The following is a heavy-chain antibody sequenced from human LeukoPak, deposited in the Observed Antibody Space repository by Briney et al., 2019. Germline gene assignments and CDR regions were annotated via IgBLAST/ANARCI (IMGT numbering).Heavy chain of an antibody. CDR3: AGGIKDIVVVPAVTFDY. J-gene: IGHJ4*02. D-gene: IGHD2-2*01. V-gene: IGHV4-34*01. CDR2: INHSGST. Sequence: SETLSLTCAVYGGSFSGYYWSWIRQPPGKGLEWIGEINHSGSTNYNPSLKSRVTISVDTSKNQFSLKLSSVTAADTAVYYCAGGIKDIVVVPAVTFDYWGQGTLVTVSS. CDR1: GGSFSGYY.